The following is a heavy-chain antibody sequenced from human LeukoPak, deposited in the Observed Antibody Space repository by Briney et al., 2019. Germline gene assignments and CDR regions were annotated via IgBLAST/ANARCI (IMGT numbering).Heavy chain of an antibody. D-gene: IGHD2-2*01. J-gene: IGHJ3*02. CDR3: AKDTLGYCSSTSCSYHAFEI. V-gene: IGHV3-9*01. CDR2: ISWNSGSI. Sequence: GRSLRLSCAASGFTFDDYAMHWVRQAPGKGLEWVSGISWNSGSIGYADSVKGRFTISRDNAKNSLYLQMNSLRAEDTALYYCAKDTLGYCSSTSCSYHAFEIWGQGTMVTVSS. CDR1: GFTFDDYA.